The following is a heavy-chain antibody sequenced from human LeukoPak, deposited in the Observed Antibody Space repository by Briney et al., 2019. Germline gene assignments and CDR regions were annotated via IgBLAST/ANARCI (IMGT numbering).Heavy chain of an antibody. Sequence: ASVKVSCMASGYTFSSYGISRVRQSPGQRLEWMGWISAYNGNTNYAQKLQGRVTMTTDTSTSTAYMELRSLRSDDTAVYYCARGGYYDFSDYWGQGTLVTVSS. CDR1: GYTFSSYG. D-gene: IGHD3-3*01. J-gene: IGHJ4*02. V-gene: IGHV1-18*01. CDR2: ISAYNGNT. CDR3: ARGGYYDFSDY.